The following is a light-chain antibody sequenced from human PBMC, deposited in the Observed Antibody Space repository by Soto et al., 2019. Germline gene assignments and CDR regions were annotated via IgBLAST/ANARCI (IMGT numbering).Light chain of an antibody. Sequence: EIVLTQSPATLSLSPGERATLSCRASQSVSSYLAWYQQKPGQAPRLLIYDASNRATGIPARFSGSGSGTDFTLTISSLEPEDFAVYYCQQRSKSSLTFDGGTKVEIK. V-gene: IGKV3-11*01. CDR3: QQRSKSSLT. J-gene: IGKJ4*01. CDR2: DAS. CDR1: QSVSSY.